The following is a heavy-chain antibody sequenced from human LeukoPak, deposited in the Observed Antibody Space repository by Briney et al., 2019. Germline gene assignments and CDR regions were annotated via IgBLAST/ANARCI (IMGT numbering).Heavy chain of an antibody. Sequence: ASVKVSCKVSGGIFSSYALSWVRQAPGQGLEWMGWISAYNGDTKYGQNFQGRVTMTTDTSTTTAYMDLRSLSSDDTAVYYCGRVDMAATKDYWGQGTLVTVSS. CDR3: GRVDMAATKDY. J-gene: IGHJ4*02. V-gene: IGHV1-18*01. CDR2: ISAYNGDT. CDR1: GGIFSSYA. D-gene: IGHD1-1*01.